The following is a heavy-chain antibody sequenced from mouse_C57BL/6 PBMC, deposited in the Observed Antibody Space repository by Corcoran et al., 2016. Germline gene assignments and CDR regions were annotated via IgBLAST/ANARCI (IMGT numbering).Heavy chain of an antibody. CDR1: GYTFTDYY. Sequence: EVQLQQSGPELVKPGASVKISCKASGYTFTDYYMNWVKQSHGKSLELIGDINPNNGGTSYNQKFKGKATLTVDKSSSTAYMEIPSLTSEDSAVYYCARDASTYVRRAFAYWGQGTLVTVSA. J-gene: IGHJ3*01. V-gene: IGHV1-26*01. CDR2: INPNNGGT. D-gene: IGHD1-1*01. CDR3: ARDASTYVRRAFAY.